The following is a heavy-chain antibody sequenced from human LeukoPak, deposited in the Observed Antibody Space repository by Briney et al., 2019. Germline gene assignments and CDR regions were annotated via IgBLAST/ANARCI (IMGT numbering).Heavy chain of an antibody. Sequence: ASVKVSCKASGYTFTSYGISWVRQAPGQGLEWMGWINPNSGGTNYAQKFQGRVTMTRDTSISTAYMELSRLRSDDTAVYYCARVLWFGELPSPFDYWGQGTLVTVSS. J-gene: IGHJ4*02. CDR2: INPNSGGT. V-gene: IGHV1-2*02. CDR3: ARVLWFGELPSPFDY. CDR1: GYTFTSYG. D-gene: IGHD3-10*01.